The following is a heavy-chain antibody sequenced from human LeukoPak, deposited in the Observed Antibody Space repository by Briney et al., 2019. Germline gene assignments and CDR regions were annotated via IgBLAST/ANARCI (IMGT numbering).Heavy chain of an antibody. D-gene: IGHD3-10*01. CDR3: ARGRVSYYYYGMDV. CDR1: GFTVSSNY. V-gene: IGHV3-53*04. J-gene: IGHJ6*02. CDR2: IYSGGST. Sequence: GVLRLSCAASGFTVSSNYMSWVRQAPGKGLEWVSVIYSGGSTYYADSVKGRFTISRHNSKNTLYLQMNSLRAEDTAVYYRARGRVSYYYYGMDVWGQGTTVTVSS.